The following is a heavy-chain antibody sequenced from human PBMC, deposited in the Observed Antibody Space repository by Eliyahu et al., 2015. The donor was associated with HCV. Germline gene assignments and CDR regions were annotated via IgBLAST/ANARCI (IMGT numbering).Heavy chain of an antibody. CDR3: ARDFGTYYDILTGYFWGDTKSYYYYGMDV. D-gene: IGHD3-9*01. V-gene: IGHV1-46*04. CDR1: GYTFTSYY. Sequence: AEVKKPGASVKVSCKASGYTFTSYYMHWVRQAPGQGLEWMGIINPSGGSTSYAQKLQGRVTMTRDTSTSTVYMELSSLRSEDTAVYYCARDFGTYYDILTGYFWGDTKSYYYYGMDVWGQGTTVTVSS. CDR2: INPSGGST. J-gene: IGHJ6*02.